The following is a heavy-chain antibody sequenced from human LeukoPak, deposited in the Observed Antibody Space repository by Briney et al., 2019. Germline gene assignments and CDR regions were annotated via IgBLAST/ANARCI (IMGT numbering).Heavy chain of an antibody. J-gene: IGHJ4*02. CDR1: GLTVNSNY. Sequence: GGSLRLSCAASGLTVNSNYMNWVRQAPGKRLQWGTVIYSDGSTYYADSVKGRFTISRDNSKNTLYLQMNSLRAEDTAVYYCARALLVRNGYNYSPNYFDYWGQGTLVTVSS. CDR2: IYSDGST. V-gene: IGHV3-53*01. D-gene: IGHD5-24*01. CDR3: ARALLVRNGYNYSPNYFDY.